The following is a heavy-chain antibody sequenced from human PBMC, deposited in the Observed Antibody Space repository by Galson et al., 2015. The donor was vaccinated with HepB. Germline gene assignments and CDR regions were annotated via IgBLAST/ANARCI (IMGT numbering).Heavy chain of an antibody. V-gene: IGHV5-10-1*01. CDR1: GYSLTSYW. J-gene: IGHJ4*02. D-gene: IGHD2-2*01. Sequence: QSGAEVKKPGESLRISCTGSGYSLTSYWINWVRQMPGKGLEWMGRIDPTDSDTNYSPSFQGHVTISADKSISTAFLQWSSLKASDTAMYYCATRSRSYSCSSSSCYADYWGQGTLVTVSS. CDR2: IDPTDSDT. CDR3: ATRSRSYSCSSSSCYADY.